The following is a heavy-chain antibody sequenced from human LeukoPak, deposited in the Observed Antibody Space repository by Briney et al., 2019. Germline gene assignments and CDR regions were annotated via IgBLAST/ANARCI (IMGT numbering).Heavy chain of an antibody. CDR2: IKPDGSET. CDR3: AREGSLGY. D-gene: IGHD6-13*01. Sequence: GGSLRLSCAASGLNSSSYWMSCVRQAPGKGLEWVANIKPDGSETYYVNSVKGRFTISRDNTKNSLSLQMNSLRAEDTAVYYCAREGSLGYWGQGNLVTVSS. J-gene: IGHJ4*02. V-gene: IGHV3-7*01. CDR1: GLNSSSYW.